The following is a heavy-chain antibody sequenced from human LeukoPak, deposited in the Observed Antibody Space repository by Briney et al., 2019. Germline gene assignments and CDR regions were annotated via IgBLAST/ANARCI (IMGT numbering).Heavy chain of an antibody. CDR1: GFPFSSYA. J-gene: IGHJ4*02. V-gene: IGHV3-23*01. Sequence: GGSLRLSCAASGFPFSSYAMNWVRQAPGKGLEWVSVIAGSDGFTQYADSVKGRFTISRDNSKNTVYLQMDRLRVEDTALYYCVRSLDYWGQGTLVTVSS. CDR3: VRSLDY. CDR2: IAGSDGFT.